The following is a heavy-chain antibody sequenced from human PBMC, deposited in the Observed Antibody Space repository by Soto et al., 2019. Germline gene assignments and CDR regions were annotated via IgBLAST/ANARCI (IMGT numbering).Heavy chain of an antibody. CDR2: IKYDGSEE. Sequence: PGGSLRLSCAASGLTFSRSWMGWVRQAPGKGLEWVANIKYDGSEEYYADSVRGRFTVSRDNAKNSLYLQINSLRAEDTAMYYCVRSSDWTFDYWGQGPLVTVSS. D-gene: IGHD6-19*01. CDR1: GLTFSRSW. V-gene: IGHV3-7*01. CDR3: VRSSDWTFDY. J-gene: IGHJ4*02.